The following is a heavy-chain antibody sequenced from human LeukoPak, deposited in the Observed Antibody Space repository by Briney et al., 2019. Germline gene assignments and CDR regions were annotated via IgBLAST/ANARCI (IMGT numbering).Heavy chain of an antibody. CDR3: AREPPNVYYMDV. CDR2: INHSGST. Sequence: SETLSLTCAVYGGSFSGYYWSWIRQPPGKGLEWIGEINHSGSTNYNPSLKSRVTISVDTSKNQFSLKLSSVTAADTAVYYCAREPPNVYYMDVWGKGTTVTVSS. D-gene: IGHD1-14*01. J-gene: IGHJ6*03. CDR1: GGSFSGYY. V-gene: IGHV4-34*01.